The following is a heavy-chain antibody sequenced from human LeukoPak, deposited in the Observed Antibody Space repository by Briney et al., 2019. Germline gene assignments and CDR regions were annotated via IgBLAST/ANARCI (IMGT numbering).Heavy chain of an antibody. CDR2: ISGSGGST. CDR3: AKDPLIVVQYHDDY. J-gene: IGHJ4*02. CDR1: GFTFSSYA. Sequence: GGSLRLSCAASGFTFSSYAMSWVRQAPGKGLEWVSAISGSGGSTYYADSVKGRFTISRDNSKNTLYLQMNSLRAEDTAVYYCAKDPLIVVQYHDDYWGQGTLVTVSS. D-gene: IGHD3-22*01. V-gene: IGHV3-23*01.